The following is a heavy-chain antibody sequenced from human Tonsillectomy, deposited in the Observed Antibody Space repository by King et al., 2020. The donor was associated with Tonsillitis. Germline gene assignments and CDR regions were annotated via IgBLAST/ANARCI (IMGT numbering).Heavy chain of an antibody. CDR2: IYTGASTT. Sequence: AQLVESGGGLVQPGGSLRLSCAASGFTFSNYAMSWVRQAPGKGLEWVSVIYTGASTTYHADAVKGRFTISRDNSKDTLYLQMNSLRAEDTAVYYCAKAYYDILTGGIDAFDIWGQGTMVTVSS. CDR3: AKAYYDILTGGIDAFDI. CDR1: GFTFSNYA. J-gene: IGHJ3*02. D-gene: IGHD3-9*01. V-gene: IGHV3-23*03.